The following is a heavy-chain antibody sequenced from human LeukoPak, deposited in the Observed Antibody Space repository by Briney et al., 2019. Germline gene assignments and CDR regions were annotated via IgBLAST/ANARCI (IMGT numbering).Heavy chain of an antibody. CDR1: GFTFSSYG. CDR2: ISSSSIYI. J-gene: IGHJ6*04. V-gene: IGHV3-21*01. CDR3: ARGVNGYDSYYYYGLDV. Sequence: GGSLRLSCAASGFTFSSYGMHWVRQAPGRGLEWVSSISSSSIYIYYADSMKGRFTISRDNAKNSLYLQMNSLRAEDTAIYYCARGVNGYDSYYYYGLDVWGRGTTVTVSS. D-gene: IGHD5-12*01.